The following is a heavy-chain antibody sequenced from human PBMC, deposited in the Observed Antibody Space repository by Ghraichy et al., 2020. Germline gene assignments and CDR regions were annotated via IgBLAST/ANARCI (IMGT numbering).Heavy chain of an antibody. V-gene: IGHV3-23*01. Sequence: GGSLRLSCVASGFTFSNHALSWVRQAPGEGLEWVAGLGGRGTGTHYADSVRGRFTISRDNSKNTLSLQMSSLRVEDTALYYCARRSGYDTDHFDYWGQGTLVRLCS. D-gene: IGHD5-12*01. CDR2: LGGRGTGT. CDR1: GFTFSNHA. J-gene: IGHJ4*02. CDR3: ARRSGYDTDHFDY.